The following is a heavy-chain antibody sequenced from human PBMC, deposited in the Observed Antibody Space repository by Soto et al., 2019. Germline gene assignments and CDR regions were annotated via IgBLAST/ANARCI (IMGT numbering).Heavy chain of an antibody. CDR3: SRQWIQLWFGNNWFDP. CDR2: INPNSGGT. J-gene: IGHJ5*02. V-gene: IGHV1-2*02. D-gene: IGHD5-18*01. Sequence: GASVKVSCKASGYTFTGYYMHWVRQAPGQGLEWMGWINPNSGGTNYAQKFQGRGTMTRDTSISTAYMELSRLRSDDTAVYYFSRQWIQLWFGNNWFDPWGQGTLVTVSS. CDR1: GYTFTGYY.